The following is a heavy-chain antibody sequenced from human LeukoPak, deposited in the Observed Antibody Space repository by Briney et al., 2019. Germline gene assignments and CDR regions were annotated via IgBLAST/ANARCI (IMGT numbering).Heavy chain of an antibody. CDR1: GGSISSYY. D-gene: IGHD6-19*01. CDR2: IYYSGST. V-gene: IGHV4-59*01. CDR3: ARTSYSSGWAAGY. Sequence: SETLSLXCTVSGGSISSYYWSWIRQPPGKGLEWIGYIYYSGSTNYNPSLKSRVTISVDTSKNQFSLKLSSVTAADTAVYYCARTSYSSGWAAGYWGQGTLVTVSS. J-gene: IGHJ4*02.